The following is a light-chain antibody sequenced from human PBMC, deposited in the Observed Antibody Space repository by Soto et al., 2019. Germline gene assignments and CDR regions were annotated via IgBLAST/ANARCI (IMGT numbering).Light chain of an antibody. CDR2: DAS. J-gene: IGKJ2*01. V-gene: IGKV3-11*01. CDR1: QGVDSY. CDR3: QQRSIWPPT. Sequence: ESVLTQSPATLSLSPGERATLSCRASQGVDSYLAWYQQKRGQAPRLLIYDASNRATGIPARFSGSGSGTDYTLTISSLEPEDFAVYYCQQRSIWPPTFGQGTKVDIK.